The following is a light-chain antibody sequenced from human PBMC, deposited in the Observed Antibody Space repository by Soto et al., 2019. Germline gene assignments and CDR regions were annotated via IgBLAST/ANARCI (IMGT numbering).Light chain of an antibody. J-gene: IGKJ1*01. Sequence: DIQMTQSPSTLSASVGDRVSITCRASQSISRQLAWYQQKPGKAPNLLIYQASNLETGVPSRFTGSGSGTEFTLTISSLQPDDLGTYYCLQYQSYWTFGQGTKVELK. CDR1: QSISRQ. CDR2: QAS. CDR3: LQYQSYWT. V-gene: IGKV1-5*03.